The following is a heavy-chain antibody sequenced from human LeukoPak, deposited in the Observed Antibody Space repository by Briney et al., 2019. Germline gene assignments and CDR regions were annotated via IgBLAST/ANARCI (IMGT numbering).Heavy chain of an antibody. CDR2: ISYDGSNK. CDR1: GFTFSSYA. D-gene: IGHD6-19*01. V-gene: IGHV3-30*04. CDR3: ASGQWLTDFDY. J-gene: IGHJ4*02. Sequence: GGSLRLSCAASGFTFSSYAMHWVRQAPGKRLEWVAVISYDGSNKYYADSVKGRFTISRDNSKNTLYLQMNSLRAEDTAVYYCASGQWLTDFDYWGQGTLVTVSS.